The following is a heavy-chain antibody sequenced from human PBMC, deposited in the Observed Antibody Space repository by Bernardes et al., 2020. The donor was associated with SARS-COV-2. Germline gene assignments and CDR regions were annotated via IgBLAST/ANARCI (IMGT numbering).Heavy chain of an antibody. CDR1: GYIFTSYA. V-gene: IGHV1-8*01. J-gene: IGHJ4*02. CDR2: MDPSNGNT. D-gene: IGHD3-10*01. CDR3: AKGRASRGGYGSGSPVDD. Sequence: ASVKVSCKASGYIFTSYAINWVRQAAGQGLEWMGWMDPSNGNTGYAQKFQGRVTMTRDSSISTAYMELSSLTTDDTAVYYCAKGRASRGGYGSGSPVDDWGKGTLGTGSS.